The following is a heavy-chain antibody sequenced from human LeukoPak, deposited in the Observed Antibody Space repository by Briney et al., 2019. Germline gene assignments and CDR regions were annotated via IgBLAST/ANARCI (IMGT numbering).Heavy chain of an antibody. Sequence: GGSLRLSCAASGFTFSSCSMNWVRQAPGKGLEWVSYICHTGSITDYADSAKGRFTISRDNAKNSLYLQMNTLRAEDTAVYYCVRDGAVVTSGSYPWRYFQYWGQGTLVTVSS. CDR3: VRDGAVVTSGSYPWRYFQY. CDR1: GFTFSSCS. V-gene: IGHV3-48*04. J-gene: IGHJ1*01. D-gene: IGHD3-10*01. CDR2: ICHTGSIT.